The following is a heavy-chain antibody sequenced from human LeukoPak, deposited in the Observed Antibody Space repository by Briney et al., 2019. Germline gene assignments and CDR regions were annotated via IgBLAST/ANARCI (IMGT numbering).Heavy chain of an antibody. CDR2: INPNSGGT. D-gene: IGHD4-23*01. CDR1: GYTFTGYY. CDR3: ARRYRYDYGGNSLGY. V-gene: IGHV1-2*02. J-gene: IGHJ4*02. Sequence: ASVKVPCKASGYTFTGYYMHWVRQAPGQGLEWMGWINPNSGGTNYAQKFQGRVTMTRDTSISTAYMELSRLRPDDTAVYYCARRYRYDYGGNSLGYWGQGTLVTVSS.